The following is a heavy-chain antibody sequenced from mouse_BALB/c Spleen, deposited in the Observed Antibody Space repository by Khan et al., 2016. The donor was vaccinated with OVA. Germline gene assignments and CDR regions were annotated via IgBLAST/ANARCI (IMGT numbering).Heavy chain of an antibody. D-gene: IGHD1-1*02. CDR2: IWGGGST. Sequence: QVQLKESGPGLVAPSQSLSITCTVSGFSLTDHGVSWIRQPPGKGLEWLGVIWGGGSTYYNSVLKSSLNISKDNSKTQVFLKMNSLQTDDTAMYYCARQIWSPYYGMDYWGQGTSVTVSA. V-gene: IGHV2-6-5*01. CDR3: ARQIWSPYYGMDY. CDR1: GFSLTDHG. J-gene: IGHJ4*01.